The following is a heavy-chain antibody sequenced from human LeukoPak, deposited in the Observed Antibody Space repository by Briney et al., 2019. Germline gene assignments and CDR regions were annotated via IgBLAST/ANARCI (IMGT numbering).Heavy chain of an antibody. CDR3: ARHVWLQPFDY. V-gene: IGHV4-39*01. J-gene: IGHJ4*02. D-gene: IGHD3-9*01. CDR2: IYYSGST. CDR1: GGSISSSSYH. Sequence: PSETLSLTCTVSGGSISSSSYHWGWIRQPPGKGLEWIGSIYYSGSTYYNPSLKSRVTISVDTSKNQFSLKLSSVTAADTAVYYCARHVWLQPFDYWGQGTLVTVSS.